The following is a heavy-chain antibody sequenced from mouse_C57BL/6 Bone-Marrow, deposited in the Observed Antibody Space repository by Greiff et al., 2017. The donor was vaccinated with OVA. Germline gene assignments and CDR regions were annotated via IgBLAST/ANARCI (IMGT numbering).Heavy chain of an antibody. Sequence: EVQLVESGGDLVKPGGSLKLSCAASGFTFSSYGMSWVRQTPDKRLEWVATISSGGSYTYYPDSVKGRFTISRDNAKNTLYLAMSSLKSEDTAMYYCAKYGDYGSFFDYWGRGTTLTVSS. CDR1: GFTFSSYG. CDR2: ISSGGSYT. J-gene: IGHJ2*01. CDR3: AKYGDYGSFFDY. V-gene: IGHV5-6*01. D-gene: IGHD1-1*01.